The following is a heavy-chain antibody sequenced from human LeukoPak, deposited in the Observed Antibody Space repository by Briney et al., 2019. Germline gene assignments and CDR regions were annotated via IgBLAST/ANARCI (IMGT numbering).Heavy chain of an antibody. CDR1: RDSINSYN. J-gene: IGHJ4*02. CDR2: ISTSGSS. CDR3: ARGPSTWVSFDF. Sequence: PSETLSLTCAVSRDSINSYNWSWIRQPPGKGLEWIGYISTSGSSDYIPSLKSRVTMSVDTSKNQFSLKLTSVTAADTAVYYCARGPSTWVSFDFWGQGTLVTVAS. D-gene: IGHD7-27*01. V-gene: IGHV4-4*09.